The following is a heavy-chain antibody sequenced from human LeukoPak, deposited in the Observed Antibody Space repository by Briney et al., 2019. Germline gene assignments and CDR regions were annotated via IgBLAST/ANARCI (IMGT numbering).Heavy chain of an antibody. J-gene: IGHJ3*02. Sequence: PSETLSLTCPVSGGSISSYYWSWVRQPPGKGLEWIGYIYYSGSTNYNPSLKNRVTISVDTSKNQFSLKLSSVTAADTAVYYCARDLATAATADRAFDIWGPGTVVTVSS. V-gene: IGHV4-59*01. CDR1: GGSISSYY. CDR3: ARDLATAATADRAFDI. D-gene: IGHD6-13*01. CDR2: IYYSGST.